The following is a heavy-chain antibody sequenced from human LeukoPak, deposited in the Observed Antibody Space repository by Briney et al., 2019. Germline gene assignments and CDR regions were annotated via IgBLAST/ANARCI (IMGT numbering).Heavy chain of an antibody. J-gene: IGHJ5*02. CDR1: GGSFSGYY. V-gene: IGHV4-34*01. Sequence: PSETLSLTCAVYGGSFSGYYWSWIRQPPGKGLEWIGEINHSGSTNYNPSLKSRVTISVDTSKNQFSLKLSSVTAADTAVYYCARQTYYYDSSELDPWGQGTLVTVSS. CDR3: ARQTYYYDSSELDP. D-gene: IGHD3-22*01. CDR2: INHSGST.